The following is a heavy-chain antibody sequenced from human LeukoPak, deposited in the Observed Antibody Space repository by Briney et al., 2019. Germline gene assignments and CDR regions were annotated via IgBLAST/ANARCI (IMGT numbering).Heavy chain of an antibody. CDR3: AREEEYCSSTSCYRNLDY. V-gene: IGHV4-4*07. J-gene: IGHJ4*02. D-gene: IGHD2-2*02. Sequence: SETLSLTCTVSGDSISSYYWSWIRQPAGKGLEWIGRIYTSGSTNYNPSLKSRVTMSVDTSKNQFSLKLSSVTTADTAVYYCAREEEYCSSTSCYRNLDYWGQGTLVTVSS. CDR1: GDSISSYY. CDR2: IYTSGST.